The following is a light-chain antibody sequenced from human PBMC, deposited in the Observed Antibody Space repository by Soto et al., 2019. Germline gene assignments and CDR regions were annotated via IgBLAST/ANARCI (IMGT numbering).Light chain of an antibody. CDR2: GAS. V-gene: IGKV3-15*01. CDR1: QSVSSN. J-gene: IGKJ2*01. CDR3: QQYNNWPPLYT. Sequence: EIVMTQSPATLSVSPGERATLSCRASQSVSSNLAWYQQKPGQAPRLLIYGASTRATGIPASFSDSGSGTEFTLTISSLQSEDFAVYYCQQYNNWPPLYTFGQGTKLEIK.